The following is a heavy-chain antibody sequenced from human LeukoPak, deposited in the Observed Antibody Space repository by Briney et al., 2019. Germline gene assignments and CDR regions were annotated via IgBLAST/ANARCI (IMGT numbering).Heavy chain of an antibody. CDR3: AKDRTVGYYGSGSLYYFDY. Sequence: SETLSLTCAVYGGSFSGYYWSWIRQPPGKGLEWIGEINHSGSTNYNPSLKSRVTISVDTSKNQFSLKLSSVTAADTAVYYCAKDRTVGYYGSGSLYYFDYWGQGTLVTVSS. CDR2: INHSGST. CDR1: GGSFSGYY. J-gene: IGHJ4*02. V-gene: IGHV4-34*01. D-gene: IGHD3-10*01.